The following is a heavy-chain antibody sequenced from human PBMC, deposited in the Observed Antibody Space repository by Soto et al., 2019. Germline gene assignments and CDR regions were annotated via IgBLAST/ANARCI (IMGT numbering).Heavy chain of an antibody. D-gene: IGHD3-22*01. CDR2: INPMGGST. V-gene: IGHV1-46*03. Sequence: QVQLVQSGAEVKKPGASVKVSCQASGYTFTSSYLHWVRQAPGQGLEWMAIINPMGGSTNYAQRFNGRVTLTMDTSASTVYMALSSLRSEDTAVYYCSRGLFTGDYWGQGTLVTVSS. CDR3: SRGLFTGDY. CDR1: GYTFTSSY. J-gene: IGHJ4*02.